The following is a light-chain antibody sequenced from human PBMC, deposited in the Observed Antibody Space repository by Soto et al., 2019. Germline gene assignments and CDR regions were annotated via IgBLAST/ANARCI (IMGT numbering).Light chain of an antibody. CDR2: EVS. V-gene: IGLV2-14*01. CDR3: SSYTSSSPYV. CDR1: SSDVGVYNY. J-gene: IGLJ1*01. Sequence: QSVLTQPASVSGSPGQSITISCTGTSSDVGVYNYVSWYQQHPGKAPKLMIYEVSNRPSGVSNRFSGSKSGNTASLTISGLQAEDEADYYCSSYTSSSPYVFGTGTKVTVL.